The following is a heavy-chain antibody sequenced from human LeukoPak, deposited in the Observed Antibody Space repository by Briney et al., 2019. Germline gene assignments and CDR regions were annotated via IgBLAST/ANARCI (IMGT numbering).Heavy chain of an antibody. J-gene: IGHJ4*02. CDR1: GYTFTSYA. D-gene: IGHD3-9*01. CDR2: INTNTGNP. Sequence: GASVKVSCKASGYTFTSYAMNWVRQAPGQGLEWMGWINTNTGNPTYAQGFTGRFVFSLDTSVSTAYLQISSLKAEDTAVYYCARVREDDILTGTLFFDYWGQGTLVTVSS. CDR3: ARVREDDILTGTLFFDY. V-gene: IGHV7-4-1*02.